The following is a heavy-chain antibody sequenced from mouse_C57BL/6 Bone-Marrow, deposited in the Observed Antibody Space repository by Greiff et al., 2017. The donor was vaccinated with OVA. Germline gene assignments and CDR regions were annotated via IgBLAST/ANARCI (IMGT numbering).Heavy chain of an antibody. J-gene: IGHJ3*01. CDR1: GFTFSDYY. V-gene: IGHV5-12*01. CDR2: ISTGGGST. D-gene: IGHD2-5*01. CDR3: ARQEDYYSNYGFAY. Sequence: EVKLVESGGGLVQPGGSLKLSCAASGFTFSDYYMYWVRQTPEKRLEWVAYISTGGGSTYYPDPVKGRFTISRDNAKNTLYLQMSRLKTEDTAMYYGARQEDYYSNYGFAYWGQGTLVTVSA.